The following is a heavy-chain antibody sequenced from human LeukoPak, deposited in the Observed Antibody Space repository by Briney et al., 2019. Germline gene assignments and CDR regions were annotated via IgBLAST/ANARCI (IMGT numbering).Heavy chain of an antibody. J-gene: IGHJ3*02. CDR1: EFTFSDYY. CDR3: ARDRDSSGWFYDAFDI. CDR2: ISSSGSTI. V-gene: IGHV3-11*04. Sequence: GGSLRLSCAASEFTFSDYYMSWICQAPGKGLEWVSYISSSGSTIYYADSVKGRFTISRDNAKNSLYLQMNSLRAEDTAVYYCARDRDSSGWFYDAFDIWGQGTTVTVS. D-gene: IGHD6-19*01.